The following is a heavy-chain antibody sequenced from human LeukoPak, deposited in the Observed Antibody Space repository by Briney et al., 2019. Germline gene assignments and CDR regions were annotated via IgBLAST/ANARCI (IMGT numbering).Heavy chain of an antibody. V-gene: IGHV3-21*01. Sequence: GGSLRLSCAASGFTFSSYGMTWVRQAPGKGLEWVSSISTSSSYIYYADSVKGRFTVSRDNAKNSLYLQMNSLRAGDTAVYYCARCLGSGSYLFDAFDIWGLGTMVTVSS. CDR2: ISTSSSYI. D-gene: IGHD1-26*01. CDR1: GFTFSSYG. CDR3: ARCLGSGSYLFDAFDI. J-gene: IGHJ3*02.